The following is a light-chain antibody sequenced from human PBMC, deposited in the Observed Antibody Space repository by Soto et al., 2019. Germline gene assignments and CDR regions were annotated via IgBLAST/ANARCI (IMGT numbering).Light chain of an antibody. CDR1: QDIRNE. V-gene: IGKV1-6*01. CDR2: GAS. J-gene: IGKJ1*01. CDR3: LQDRNYPRT. Sequence: AIQMTQSPSSLSASVGDRVTITCRASQDIRNELGWYQQRPGKAPKALIYGASNLQSGVPLRFSGSGFGTDFTLTISSLQPEDFATYYCLQDRNYPRTFGQGTKVESK.